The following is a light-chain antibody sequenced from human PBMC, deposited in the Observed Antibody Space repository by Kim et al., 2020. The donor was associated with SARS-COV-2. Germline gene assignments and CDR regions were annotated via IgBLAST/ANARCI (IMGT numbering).Light chain of an antibody. J-gene: IGKJ2*01. CDR2: GTS. V-gene: IGKV3-20*01. Sequence: LSLSPGERATLSCRASQSFSHLAWFQQKPGQAPRLLIYGTSNRAPGIPDRFSGTGSGTDFTLTVSRLEPEDLAVYYCHQYYSTPKTFGQGTKLEI. CDR3: HQYYSTPKT. CDR1: QSFSH.